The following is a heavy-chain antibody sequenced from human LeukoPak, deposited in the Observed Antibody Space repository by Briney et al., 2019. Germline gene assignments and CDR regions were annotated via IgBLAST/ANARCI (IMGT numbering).Heavy chain of an antibody. CDR1: GYTFTSYG. D-gene: IGHD6-19*01. Sequence: ASVKVSRKASGYTFTSYGISWVRQAPGQGLEWMGWINPNTGGTNYAQKFQGRVTMTRDTSISTAYMELSRLRSDDTAVYYCAREGVGGAAVAGTGTLFDYWGQGTLVTVSS. V-gene: IGHV1-2*02. CDR2: INPNTGGT. CDR3: AREGVGGAAVAGTGTLFDY. J-gene: IGHJ4*02.